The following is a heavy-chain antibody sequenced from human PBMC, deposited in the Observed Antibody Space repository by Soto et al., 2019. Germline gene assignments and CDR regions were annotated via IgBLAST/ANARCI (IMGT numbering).Heavy chain of an antibody. J-gene: IGHJ4*02. D-gene: IGHD6-19*01. CDR3: ANLLEAGIAVAGTRLAY. Sequence: GGSLRLSCAASGFTFSSYAMSWVRQAPGKGLEWVSAISGSGGSTYYADSVKGRFTISRDNSKNTLYLQMNSLRAEDTAVYYCANLLEAGIAVAGTRLAYWGQGTLVTVSS. V-gene: IGHV3-23*01. CDR1: GFTFSSYA. CDR2: ISGSGGST.